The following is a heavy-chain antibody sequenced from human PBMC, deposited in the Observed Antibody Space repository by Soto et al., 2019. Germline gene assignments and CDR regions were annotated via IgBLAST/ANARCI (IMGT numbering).Heavy chain of an antibody. CDR2: IKQDGSEK. CDR3: ARDVGPFLTGYYPRPTAPLYYFDY. D-gene: IGHD3-9*01. CDR1: GFTFSSYW. V-gene: IGHV3-7*01. Sequence: GGSLRLSCAASGFTFSSYWMSWVRQAPGKGLEWVANIKQDGSEKYYVDSVKGRFTISRDNAKNSLYLQMNSLRAEDTAVYYCARDVGPFLTGYYPRPTAPLYYFDYWGQGTLVTVSS. J-gene: IGHJ4*02.